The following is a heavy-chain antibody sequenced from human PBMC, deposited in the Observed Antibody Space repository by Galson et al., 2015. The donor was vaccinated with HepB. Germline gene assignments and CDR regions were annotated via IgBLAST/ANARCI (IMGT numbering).Heavy chain of an antibody. Sequence: SLRLSCAASGFTFSSYWMSWVRQAPGKGLEWVANIKQDGSEKYYVDSVKGRFTISRDNAKNSLYLQMNSLRDEDTAVYYCARDPRGYANDYFDYWGQGTLVTVSS. CDR3: ARDPRGYANDYFDY. CDR2: IKQDGSEK. V-gene: IGHV3-7*03. D-gene: IGHD5-18*01. J-gene: IGHJ4*02. CDR1: GFTFSSYW.